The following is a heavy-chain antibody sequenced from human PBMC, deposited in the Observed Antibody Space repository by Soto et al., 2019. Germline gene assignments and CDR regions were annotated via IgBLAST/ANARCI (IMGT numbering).Heavy chain of an antibody. CDR1: GYTFTGYY. J-gene: IGHJ5*02. Sequence: QVQLVQSGAEVKKPGASVKVSCKASGYTFTGYYMHWVRQAPGQGLEWMGWINPSSGGTNYAQKFQGRVTMTRDTSISTAYMELSSLRSDDTAVYYCARDNGSDAINWFDPWGQGTLVTVST. D-gene: IGHD1-26*01. V-gene: IGHV1-2*02. CDR2: INPSSGGT. CDR3: ARDNGSDAINWFDP.